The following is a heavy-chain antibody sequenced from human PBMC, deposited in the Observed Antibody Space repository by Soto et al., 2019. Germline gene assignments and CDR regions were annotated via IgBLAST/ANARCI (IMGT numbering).Heavy chain of an antibody. CDR3: AGGGSALFDS. CDR2: IYYSGNT. D-gene: IGHD1-1*01. J-gene: IGHJ4*02. Sequence: SETLCLTCTVSGGSISTYHWSWIRQPPGKGLEWIGYIYYSGNTNHNPSLKSRVTISVDTSKNQFSLKLSSVTAADTAVYYCAGGGSALFDSWGQGTLVTVSS. CDR1: GGSISTYH. V-gene: IGHV4-59*01.